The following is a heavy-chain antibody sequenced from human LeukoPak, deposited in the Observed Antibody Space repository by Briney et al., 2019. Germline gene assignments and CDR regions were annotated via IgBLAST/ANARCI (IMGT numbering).Heavy chain of an antibody. D-gene: IGHD6-19*01. Sequence: SETLSLTCTVSGGSISSYYWNWIRQPAGKGLEWIGRIYSSGSSDYNSSFKSRVTMSVDMSKSQISLKLSSVTAADTAVYCCARGGYSSGRAFDYWGQGTLVTVSS. J-gene: IGHJ4*02. CDR3: ARGGYSSGRAFDY. V-gene: IGHV4-4*07. CDR1: GGSISSYY. CDR2: IYSSGSS.